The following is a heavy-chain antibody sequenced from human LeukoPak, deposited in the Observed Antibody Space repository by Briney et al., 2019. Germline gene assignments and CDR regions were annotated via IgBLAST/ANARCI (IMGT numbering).Heavy chain of an antibody. CDR3: ARDTYCSSTSCTDY. CDR1: GGTFSSYA. D-gene: IGHD2-2*01. V-gene: IGHV1-69*10. CDR2: IIPSCGIA. Sequence: SVKVSCTASGGTFSSYAISWVRQPPGQGLEWMGGIIPSCGIANYAQKFQGRVTITADKSTSTAYMELSSLRSEDTAVYYCARDTYCSSTSCTDYWGQGPLVTVSS. J-gene: IGHJ4*02.